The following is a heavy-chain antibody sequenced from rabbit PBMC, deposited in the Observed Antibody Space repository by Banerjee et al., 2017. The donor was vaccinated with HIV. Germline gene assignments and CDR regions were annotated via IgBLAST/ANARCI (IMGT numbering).Heavy chain of an antibody. V-gene: IGHV1S45*01. CDR2: IEAGSSGFS. CDR1: GFSFSDRDV. Sequence: QEQLVESGGGLVKPEGSLTLTCKASGFSFSDRDVMCWVRQAPGKGLEWIACIEAGSSGFSYFASWAKGRFTISKTSSTTVTLKMTSLTAADTATYFCARDTSSSFPSYGMDLWGPGTLVTVS. J-gene: IGHJ6*01. CDR3: ARDTSSSFPSYGMDL. D-gene: IGHD1-1*01.